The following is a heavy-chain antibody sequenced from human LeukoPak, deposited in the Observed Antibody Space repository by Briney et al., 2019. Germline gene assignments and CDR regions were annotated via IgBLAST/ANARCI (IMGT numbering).Heavy chain of an antibody. V-gene: IGHV3-30*04. CDR3: AKFEFGF. CDR2: ISYDGSNE. D-gene: IGHD3-16*01. CDR1: GFTFSSYV. J-gene: IGHJ4*02. Sequence: GGSLRLSCAASGFTFSSYVMHWVRQAPGKGLEWVAIISYDGSNEYYADSVKGRFTISRDNSKNTLYLQMNSLRDEDTAVYYCAKFEFGFWGQGTLVTVSS.